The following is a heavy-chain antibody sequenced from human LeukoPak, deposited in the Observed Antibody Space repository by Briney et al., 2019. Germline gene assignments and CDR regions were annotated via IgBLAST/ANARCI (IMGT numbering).Heavy chain of an antibody. CDR1: GGFISSYY. CDR2: IYYSGST. CDR3: ARDLQSYYYYGMDV. J-gene: IGHJ6*02. V-gene: IGHV4-59*12. Sequence: SETLSLTCTVSGGFISSYYWSWIRQPPGKGLEWIGYIYYSGSTNYNPSLKSRVTISVDTSKNQFSLRLSSVTAADTAVYYCARDLQSYYYYGMDVWGQGTTVTVSS.